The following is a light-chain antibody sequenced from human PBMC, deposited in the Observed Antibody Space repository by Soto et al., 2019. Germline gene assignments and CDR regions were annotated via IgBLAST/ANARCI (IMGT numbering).Light chain of an antibody. J-gene: IGKJ1*01. CDR1: QGVTTN. Sequence: EIVMTQSPAALSVSPGERATLSCRAGQGVTTNFAWYQQKPGQAPRLLIYGASNRATGIPDRFSGSGSGTDFTLTISRLEPEDFAVYYCQQYGSSGAFGQGTKVDIK. V-gene: IGKV3-20*01. CDR3: QQYGSSGA. CDR2: GAS.